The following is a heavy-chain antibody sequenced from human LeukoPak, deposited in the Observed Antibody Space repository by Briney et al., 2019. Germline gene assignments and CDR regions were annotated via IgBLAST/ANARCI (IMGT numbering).Heavy chain of an antibody. V-gene: IGHV3-30-3*02. CDR3: AKSRVDTNLITRGLDV. CDR2: ISYDGSNK. J-gene: IGHJ6*02. Sequence: GGSLRLSCAASGFTFSSYAMHWVRQAPGKGLEWVAVISYDGSNKYYADSVKGRFTISRDNSKNTLYLQMNSLRADGTAVYYCAKSRVDTNLITRGLDVWGLGTTVTVSS. CDR1: GFTFSSYA. D-gene: IGHD5-18*01.